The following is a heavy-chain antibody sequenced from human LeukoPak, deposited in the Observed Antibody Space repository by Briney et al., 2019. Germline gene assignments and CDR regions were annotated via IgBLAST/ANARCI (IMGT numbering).Heavy chain of an antibody. CDR2: IYTSGST. D-gene: IGHD2-2*01. J-gene: IGHJ3*02. CDR3: ARGQTLTPEADAFDI. Sequence: SETLSLTCTVSGGSISTYYWSWIRQPAGKGLEWIGRIYTSGSTNYNPSLKSRVTISVDTSKNQFSLKLSSVTAADTAVYYCARGQTLTPEADAFDIWGQGTMVTVSS. CDR1: GGSISTYY. V-gene: IGHV4-4*07.